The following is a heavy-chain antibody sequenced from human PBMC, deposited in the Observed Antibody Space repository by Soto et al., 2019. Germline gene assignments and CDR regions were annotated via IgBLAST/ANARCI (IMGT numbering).Heavy chain of an antibody. D-gene: IGHD1-26*01. CDR2: INSDGSNP. J-gene: IGHJ3*02. CDR3: ARERIVGVYDTFDI. Sequence: PGGSLRLSXAASGFTFSSYWMHWVRQAPGKGLVWVSRINSDGSNPNYADSVKGRFTISRDNAKNTLYLQMNSLRAEDTAVYFCARERIVGVYDTFDIWGQGTMVTVSS. V-gene: IGHV3-74*01. CDR1: GFTFSSYW.